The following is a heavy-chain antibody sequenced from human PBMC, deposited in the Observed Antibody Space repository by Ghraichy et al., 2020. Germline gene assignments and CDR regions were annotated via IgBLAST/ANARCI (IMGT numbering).Heavy chain of an antibody. D-gene: IGHD2-8*02. CDR3: ARDIKSSYWSYFFFAMDV. J-gene: IGHJ6*02. Sequence: LSLTCAAAGFTFSTYSMHWVRQAPGKGLEWVAVISHDGNSQYYADSVKGRFTISRDNSKNTVFLQMNGLRAGDTAVYYCARDIKSSYWSYFFFAMDVWGHGTTVTVSS. CDR1: GFTFSTYS. V-gene: IGHV3-30-3*01. CDR2: ISHDGNSQ.